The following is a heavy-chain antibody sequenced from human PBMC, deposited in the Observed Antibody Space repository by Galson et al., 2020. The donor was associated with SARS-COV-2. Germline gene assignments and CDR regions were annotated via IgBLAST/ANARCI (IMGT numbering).Heavy chain of an antibody. D-gene: IGHD2-15*01. V-gene: IGHV3-30-3*01. CDR2: ISYDGIDR. J-gene: IGHJ6*02. CDR3: ARERGKCYSWCDYGMDV. Sequence: TGGSLRLSCAASGFTFNSYAMHWVRQAPGKGLEWVAVISYDGIDRYYADSVKGRFTISRDNSKNTLFLQMNSLRAEDTAVYYCARERGKCYSWCDYGMDVWGQGTTVTVSS. CDR1: GFTFNSYA.